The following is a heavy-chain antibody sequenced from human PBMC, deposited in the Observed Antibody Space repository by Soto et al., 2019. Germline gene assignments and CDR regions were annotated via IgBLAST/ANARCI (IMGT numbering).Heavy chain of an antibody. CDR1: GYTFTSYA. J-gene: IGHJ6*02. V-gene: IGHV1-3*01. D-gene: IGHD3-22*01. CDR3: ARDRSYYDSSGSYYYYYGMDV. CDR2: INAGNGNT. Sequence: ASVKVSCKASGYTFTSYAMHWVRQAPGQRLEWMGWINAGNGNTKYSQKFQGRVTITRDTSASTAYMELSSLRSEDTAVYYCARDRSYYDSSGSYYYYYGMDVWGQGTKVTVSS.